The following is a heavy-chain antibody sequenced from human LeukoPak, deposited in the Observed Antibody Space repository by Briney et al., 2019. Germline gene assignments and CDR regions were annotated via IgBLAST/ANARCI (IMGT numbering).Heavy chain of an antibody. CDR3: ARGGLRYFDWLSKDAEYFQH. J-gene: IGHJ1*01. D-gene: IGHD3-9*01. CDR2: IYTSGST. Sequence: SETLSLTCTVSGGSISSYYWSWIRQPAGKGLEWIGRIYTSGSTNYNPSLKSRVTMSVDTSKNQFSLKLSSVTAADTAVYYCARGGLRYFDWLSKDAEYFQHWGQGTLVTVSS. V-gene: IGHV4-4*07. CDR1: GGSISSYY.